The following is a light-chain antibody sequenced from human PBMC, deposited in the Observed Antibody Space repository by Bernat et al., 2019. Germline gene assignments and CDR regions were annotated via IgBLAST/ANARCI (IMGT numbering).Light chain of an antibody. V-gene: IGKV3-20*01. CDR1: QSVSSNY. J-gene: IGKJ2*01. Sequence: EIVLTQSPEALSLSPGESATLSCRASQSVSSNYLAWYQQKPGQAPRLLIYGASSRATGIPDRFSGSGSGADLTLTIGRLEPEDFAVYYCQQYGSLYTFGQGTKVEI. CDR3: QQYGSLYT. CDR2: GAS.